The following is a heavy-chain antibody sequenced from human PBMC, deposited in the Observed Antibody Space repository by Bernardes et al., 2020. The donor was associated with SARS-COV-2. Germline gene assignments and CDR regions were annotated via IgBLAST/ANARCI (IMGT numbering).Heavy chain of an antibody. J-gene: IGHJ4*02. CDR1: GDSFSSGGYS. CDR2: IYHTGAT. CDR3: ARVSGATASLDD. Sequence: TRSLTCGVSGDSFSSGGYSWTWIRLPPGRGLEWIGYIYHTGATSYNPSLSSRASISLDKSKNQFSLNLNSVTAADTAVYYCARVSGATASLDDWGQGTLVTVSS. V-gene: IGHV4-30-2*01. D-gene: IGHD3-3*01.